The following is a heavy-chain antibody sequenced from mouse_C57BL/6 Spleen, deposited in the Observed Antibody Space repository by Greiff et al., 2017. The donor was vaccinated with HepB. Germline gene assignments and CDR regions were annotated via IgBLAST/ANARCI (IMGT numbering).Heavy chain of an antibody. V-gene: IGHV5-17*01. J-gene: IGHJ3*01. Sequence: EVMLVESGGGLVKPGGSLKLSCAASGFTFSDYGMHWVRQAPEKGLEWVAYISSGSSTIYYADTVKGRFTISRDNAKNTLFLQMTSLRSEDTAMYYCARDDGYPAIAIPFAYWGQGTLVTVSA. CDR2: ISSGSSTI. CDR3: ARDDGYPAIAIPFAY. D-gene: IGHD2-3*01. CDR1: GFTFSDYG.